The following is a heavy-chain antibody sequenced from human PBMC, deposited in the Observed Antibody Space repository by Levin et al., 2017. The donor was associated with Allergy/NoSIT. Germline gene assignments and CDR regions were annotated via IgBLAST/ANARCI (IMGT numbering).Heavy chain of an antibody. D-gene: IGHD3-10*01. CDR1: GYTFTDYY. CDR3: ARDPEYYGSGSYYPIFDN. J-gene: IGHJ4*02. CDR2: INPNTGGT. Sequence: GESLKISCKSSGYTFTDYYIHWVRQAPGQGLEWMGWINPNTGGTNYAQKFQGRVTMTRDTSISTAYMELSRLTSDDTAVFYCARDPEYYGSGSYYPIFDNWGQGTLVTVSS. V-gene: IGHV1-2*02.